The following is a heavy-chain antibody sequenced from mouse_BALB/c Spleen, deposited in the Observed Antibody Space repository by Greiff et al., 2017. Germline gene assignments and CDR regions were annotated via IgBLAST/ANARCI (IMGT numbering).Heavy chain of an antibody. CDR1: GYSITSDYA. V-gene: IGHV3-2*02. CDR2: ISYSGST. Sequence: EVKLVESGPGLVKPSQSLSLTCTVTGYSITSDYAWNWIRQFPGNKLEWMGYISYSGSTSYNPSLKSRISITRDTSKNQFFLQLNSVTTEDTATYYCARSHYRYDWFAYWGQGTLVTVSA. CDR3: ARSHYRYDWFAY. D-gene: IGHD2-14*01. J-gene: IGHJ3*01.